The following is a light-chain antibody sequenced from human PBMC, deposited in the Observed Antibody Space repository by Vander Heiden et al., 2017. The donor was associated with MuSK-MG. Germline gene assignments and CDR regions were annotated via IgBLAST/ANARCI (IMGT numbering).Light chain of an antibody. J-gene: IGKJ2*01. CDR3: QQHNNYSPST. V-gene: IGKV1-5*01. Sequence: DIQMTQSPSTLSASVGDRVTIPFRASQSISSRLAWYQQKPGKAPKLLIYDASSLERGVPSRFSGSVCGTKFTLTISSRQQDDFAAYYYQQHNNYSPSTFGQGTKLEIK. CDR1: QSISSR. CDR2: DAS.